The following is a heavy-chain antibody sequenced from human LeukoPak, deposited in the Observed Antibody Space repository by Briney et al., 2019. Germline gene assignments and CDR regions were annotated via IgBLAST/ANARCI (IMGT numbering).Heavy chain of an antibody. V-gene: IGHV1-69*13. D-gene: IGHD2-21*02. CDR2: IIPIFGSS. CDR3: ASVTHTELSTWFDP. Sequence: GASVKVSCKASGGTFSSYAINWVRQAPGQGLEWMGGIIPIFGSSNYAQKFQGRVTITADESTTTAYMELSSLRSEDTAVYYCASVTHTELSTWFDPWGQGTLVTVSS. J-gene: IGHJ5*02. CDR1: GGTFSSYA.